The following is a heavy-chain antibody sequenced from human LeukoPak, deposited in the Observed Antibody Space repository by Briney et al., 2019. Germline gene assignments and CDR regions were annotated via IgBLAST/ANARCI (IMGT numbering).Heavy chain of an antibody. D-gene: IGHD3-16*01. V-gene: IGHV4-59*01. Sequence: SETLSLTCTVSGGSISSFYWSWIRQPPGKGLDWIGYIYYSGSTYYNPSLKSRVTISVDTSKNQFSLKLSSATAADTAVYYCARVLDLSKRGLDAFDIWGQGTMVTVSS. CDR1: GGSISSFY. J-gene: IGHJ3*02. CDR2: IYYSGST. CDR3: ARVLDLSKRGLDAFDI.